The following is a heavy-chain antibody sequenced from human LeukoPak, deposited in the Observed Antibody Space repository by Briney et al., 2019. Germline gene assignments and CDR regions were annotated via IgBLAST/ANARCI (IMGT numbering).Heavy chain of an antibody. V-gene: IGHV3-48*03. J-gene: IGHJ6*04. CDR1: GFRFSSYE. D-gene: IGHD3-16*01. CDR2: ISSSGSII. CDR3: GGSPSSDYYYMAV. Sequence: GGSLRLSCAASGFRFSSYEMNWVRQAPGKGLEWVSHISSSGSIIFYADSVKGRFTISRDNAKNSLYLQMNSLRAEDTSVYYCGGSPSSDYYYMAVWGKGPTVTVSS.